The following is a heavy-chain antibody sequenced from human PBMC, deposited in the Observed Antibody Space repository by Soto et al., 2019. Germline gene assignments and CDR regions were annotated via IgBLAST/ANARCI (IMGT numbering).Heavy chain of an antibody. CDR1: GYTFTSYG. V-gene: IGHV1-18*01. CDR2: ISAYNGNT. CDR3: ARDPGIAVAGDAFDY. J-gene: IGHJ4*02. Sequence: QVQLVQSGAEVKKPGASVKVSCKASGYTFTSYGISWVRQAPGQGLEWMGWISAYNGNTNYAQKLQGRVTMTTDTSTSTDYMELRSLRADDTAVYYCARDPGIAVAGDAFDYWGQGTLVTVSS. D-gene: IGHD6-19*01.